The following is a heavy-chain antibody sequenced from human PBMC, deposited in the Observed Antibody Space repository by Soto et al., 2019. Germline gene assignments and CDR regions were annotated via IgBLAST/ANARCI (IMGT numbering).Heavy chain of an antibody. CDR1: GFSFGDYA. D-gene: IGHD5-18*01. V-gene: IGHV3-23*01. CDR2: ISGTGSRT. CDR3: ARGGRYTYGYVDYSYGIDV. Sequence: EVQVLESGGGLVQPGGSLRLSCAASGFSFGDYAMSWVRQAPGKGLEWVSGISGTGSRTSYADSVRGRFTISRDNVNNTLCLQMDSLRAEDTAGYYCARGGRYTYGYVDYSYGIDVWVLGTTVTVSS. J-gene: IGHJ6*02.